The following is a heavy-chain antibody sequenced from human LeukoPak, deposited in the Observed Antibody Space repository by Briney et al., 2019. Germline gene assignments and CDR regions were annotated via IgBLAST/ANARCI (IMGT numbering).Heavy chain of an antibody. D-gene: IGHD3-22*01. Sequence: SETLSLTCTISGGSISDYYWGWIRQPPGKGLEWIGYVHNSGDTNYNPSLRSRVTISLDTSKNDFSLKLSSVTAADTAVYYCARTRKEYYYDSSGYYPKAEYFQHWGQGTLVTVSS. V-gene: IGHV4-59*01. CDR2: VHNSGDT. J-gene: IGHJ1*01. CDR3: ARTRKEYYYDSSGYYPKAEYFQH. CDR1: GGSISDYY.